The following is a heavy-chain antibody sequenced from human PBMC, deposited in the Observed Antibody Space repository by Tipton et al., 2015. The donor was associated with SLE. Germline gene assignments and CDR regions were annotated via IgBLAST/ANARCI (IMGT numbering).Heavy chain of an antibody. V-gene: IGHV4-34*01. J-gene: IGHJ4*02. CDR2: INHSGST. D-gene: IGHD5-12*01. CDR1: GGSFSGYY. CDR3: ARGRDIVATIRFDY. Sequence: TLSLTCAVYGGSFSGYYWSWIRQPPGKGLEWIGEINHSGSTNYNPSLKSRVTISVDTSKNQFPLKLSSVTAADTAVYYCARGRDIVATIRFDYWGQGTLVTVSS.